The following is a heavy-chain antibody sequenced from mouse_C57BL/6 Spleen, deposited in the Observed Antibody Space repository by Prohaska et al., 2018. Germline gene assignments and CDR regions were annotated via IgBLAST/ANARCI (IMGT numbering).Heavy chain of an antibody. D-gene: IGHD3-1*01. CDR2: IYPGSGST. Sequence: VKQRPGQGLEWIGDIYPGSGSTNYNEKFKSKATLTVDTSSSTAYMQLSSLTSEDSAVYYCARGGGLMDYWGQGTSVTVSS. CDR3: ARGGGLMDY. J-gene: IGHJ4*01. V-gene: IGHV1-55*01.